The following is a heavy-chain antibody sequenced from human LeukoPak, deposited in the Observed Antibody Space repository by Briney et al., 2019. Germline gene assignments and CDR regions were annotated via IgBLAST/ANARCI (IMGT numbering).Heavy chain of an antibody. J-gene: IGHJ4*02. CDR3: ARADWDTAMIDY. V-gene: IGHV3-21*01. CDR2: ISSGSSYK. Sequence: GGSLRLSCAASGFTFSRYSMNWVRQAPGKGLEWVSSISSGSSYKYYADSVKGRFTISRDNAKNSLYLQMNSLRAEDTAVYYCARADWDTAMIDYWGQGTLVTVSS. CDR1: GFTFSRYS. D-gene: IGHD5-18*01.